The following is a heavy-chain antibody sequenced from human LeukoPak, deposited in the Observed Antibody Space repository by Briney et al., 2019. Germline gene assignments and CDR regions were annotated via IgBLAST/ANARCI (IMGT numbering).Heavy chain of an antibody. Sequence: PSETLSLTCTVSGGSISSYYWSWIRQPPGKGLEWIGYVYYTGSTNYNPSLNSRVTMSTDTSKNQFSLRLSSVTAADTAVYYCARVVGFYDSSAFDLWGQGTLVTVSS. CDR1: GGSISSYY. V-gene: IGHV4-59*01. CDR2: VYYTGST. J-gene: IGHJ5*02. CDR3: ARVVGFYDSSAFDL. D-gene: IGHD3-22*01.